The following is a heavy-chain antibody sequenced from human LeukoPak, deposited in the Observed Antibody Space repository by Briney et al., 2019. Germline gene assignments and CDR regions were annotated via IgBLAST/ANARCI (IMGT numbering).Heavy chain of an antibody. D-gene: IGHD2-15*01. Sequence: GRSLRLSCAASGFTFSSYAMHWVRQAPGRGLEWVAVISYDGSNKYYADSVKGRFTILRDNSKNTLYLQMNSLRAEDTAVYHCANGWSPDYWGRGTLVTVSS. CDR2: ISYDGSNK. CDR3: ANGWSPDY. CDR1: GFTFSSYA. J-gene: IGHJ4*02. V-gene: IGHV3-30-3*01.